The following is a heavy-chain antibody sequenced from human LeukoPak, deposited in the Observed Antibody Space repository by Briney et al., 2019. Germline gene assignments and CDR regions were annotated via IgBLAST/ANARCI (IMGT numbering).Heavy chain of an antibody. CDR3: ARVPPGAVRGVITFFDY. Sequence: ASVKVSCKASGYTFTSYGISWVRQAPGQGLEWMGWISAYNGNTNYAQKLQGRVTMTTDTSTSTAYMELRSLRSDDTAVYYCARVPPGAVRGVITFFDYWGQGTLVTVSS. J-gene: IGHJ4*02. CDR2: ISAYNGNT. CDR1: GYTFTSYG. V-gene: IGHV1-18*01. D-gene: IGHD3-10*01.